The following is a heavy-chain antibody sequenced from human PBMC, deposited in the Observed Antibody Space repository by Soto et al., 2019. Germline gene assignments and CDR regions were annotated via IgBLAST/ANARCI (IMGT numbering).Heavy chain of an antibody. J-gene: IGHJ4*02. V-gene: IGHV4-39*01. D-gene: IGHD6-19*01. CDR3: ARPVAGTTDYYFDY. CDR1: GGSISSISYY. CDR2: IYYSGST. Sequence: SETLSLTCTVSGGSISSISYYWGWIRQPPGKGLEWIGSIYYSGSTYYNPPLKSRVTISVDTSKNQFSLKLSSVTAADTAVYYCARPVAGTTDYYFDYWGQGTLVTAPQ.